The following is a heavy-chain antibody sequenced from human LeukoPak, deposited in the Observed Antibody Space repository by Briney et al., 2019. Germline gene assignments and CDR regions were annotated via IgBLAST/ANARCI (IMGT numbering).Heavy chain of an antibody. J-gene: IGHJ4*02. V-gene: IGHV3-9*03. CDR1: GFTFDDYA. CDR2: ISWNSGSI. D-gene: IGHD6-19*01. Sequence: GGSLRLSCAASGFTFDDYAMHWVRQAPGKGLEWVSGISWNSGSIGYADSVKGRFTISRDNAKNSLYLQMNSLRAEDMALYYCAKAHGQVAGQVDYWGQGTLVTVSS. CDR3: AKAHGQVAGQVDY.